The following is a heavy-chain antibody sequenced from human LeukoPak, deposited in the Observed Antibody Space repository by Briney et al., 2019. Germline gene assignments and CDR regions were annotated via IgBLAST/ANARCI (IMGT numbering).Heavy chain of an antibody. J-gene: IGHJ4*02. CDR2: ISANNGNT. CDR3: ARDLDNRNDLYYLDW. V-gene: IGHV1-18*01. CDR1: GYTFIIYG. Sequence: GASVKVSCKASGYTFIIYGMSWVRQAPGQGLEWMGRISANNGNTIYAQKLQGRVTMTADTSTSTAYMELRSLRSDDTAVYYCARDLDNRNDLYYLDWWGQGTLVTVSS. D-gene: IGHD1-20*01.